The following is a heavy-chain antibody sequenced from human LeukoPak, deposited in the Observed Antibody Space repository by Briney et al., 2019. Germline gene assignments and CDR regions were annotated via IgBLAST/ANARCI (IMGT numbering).Heavy chain of an antibody. CDR2: IPYDGSNK. J-gene: IGHJ4*02. Sequence: GRSLRLSCAASGFTFSSYAMHWVRQAPGKGLEWVAVIPYDGSNKYYADSVMGRFTISRDNSKNTLYLQMNSLRADDTAVYYCAKGLGNYFDYWGQGTLVTVS. V-gene: IGHV3-30-3*01. CDR3: AKGLGNYFDY. D-gene: IGHD7-27*01. CDR1: GFTFSSYA.